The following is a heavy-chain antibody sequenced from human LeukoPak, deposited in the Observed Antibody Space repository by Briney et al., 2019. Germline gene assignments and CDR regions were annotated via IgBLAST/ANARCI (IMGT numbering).Heavy chain of an antibody. CDR2: INWNGGST. D-gene: IGHD2-15*01. Sequence: GGSVRLSCKASGFRFDDSAMSWVRQVPGKGLEWVSGINWNGGSTGYADSVKGRFTISRDNAKNSLYLQMNSLRAEDTALYYCARDFRALVLGGSPLQLDAFDIWGQGTMVTVSS. V-gene: IGHV3-20*04. CDR1: GFRFDDSA. CDR3: ARDFRALVLGGSPLQLDAFDI. J-gene: IGHJ3*02.